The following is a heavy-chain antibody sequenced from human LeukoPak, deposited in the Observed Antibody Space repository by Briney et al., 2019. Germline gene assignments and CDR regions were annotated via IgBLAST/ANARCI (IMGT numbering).Heavy chain of an antibody. J-gene: IGHJ5*02. CDR1: GLTSSSYA. D-gene: IGHD6-13*01. CDR3: ARKTQKLSAAGYNWFDP. CDR2: IKQDGSEK. Sequence: GGSLRLSCATSGLTSSSYAMSWVRQAPGKGLEWVANIKQDGSEKYYVDSVKGRFTISRDNAKNSLYLQMNSLRAEDTAVYYCARKTQKLSAAGYNWFDPWGQGTLVTVSS. V-gene: IGHV3-7*01.